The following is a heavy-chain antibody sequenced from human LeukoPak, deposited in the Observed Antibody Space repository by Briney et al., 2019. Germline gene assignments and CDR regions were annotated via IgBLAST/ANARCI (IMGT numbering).Heavy chain of an antibody. Sequence: PGGSLRLSCAASGFTFSNSWMTWVRQVPGKGLEWVATINGEGGDKYYVDSVKGRFIISRDNAKNSLHLQMSSLRVEDTAVYYGLDLGHSDCGQGTLVTVSS. CDR3: LDLGHSD. D-gene: IGHD5-12*01. CDR1: GFTFSNSW. CDR2: INGEGGDK. V-gene: IGHV3-7*01. J-gene: IGHJ4*02.